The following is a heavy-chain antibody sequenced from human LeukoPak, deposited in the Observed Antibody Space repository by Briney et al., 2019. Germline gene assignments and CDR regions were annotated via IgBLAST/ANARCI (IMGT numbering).Heavy chain of an antibody. CDR2: IYKIGTT. Sequence: SETLSPTCTVFGDSVTGYYLNWVRQPPGKGLEWIGHIYKIGTTNYNPSLKSRLTISADTSENQFSLKLRSVTAAGTAVYYCVIGVGWQPDYWGQGALVTVSS. J-gene: IGHJ4*02. V-gene: IGHV4-59*02. CDR1: GDSVTGYY. D-gene: IGHD2-15*01. CDR3: VIGVGWQPDY.